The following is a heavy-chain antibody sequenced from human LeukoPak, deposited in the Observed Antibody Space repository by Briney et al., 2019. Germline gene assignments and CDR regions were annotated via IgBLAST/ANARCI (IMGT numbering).Heavy chain of an antibody. J-gene: IGHJ4*02. D-gene: IGHD5-12*01. V-gene: IGHV3-23*01. CDR3: AKGAGYSGHDLSSYFDY. CDR1: GFTFSNYA. CDR2: ISGSAGSA. Sequence: GGSLRLSCAAXGFTFSNYAMSWVRQAPGKGLEWVSAISGSAGSAYYADPVKGRFTISRDNSKKTLYLQMNSLRAEDTAVYYCAKGAGYSGHDLSSYFDYWGQGALVTVSS.